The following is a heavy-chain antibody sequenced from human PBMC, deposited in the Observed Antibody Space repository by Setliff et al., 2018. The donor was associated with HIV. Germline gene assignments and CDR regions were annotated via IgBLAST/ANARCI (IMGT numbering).Heavy chain of an antibody. V-gene: IGHV3-7*03. CDR2: IKEDGSEK. J-gene: IGHJ4*02. CDR1: GFTFSRYW. Sequence: GGSLRLSCAASGFTFSRYWMNWVRQAPGKGLEYVAIIKEDGSEKYYVDSVKGRFTTSRDNSKNSLYLEMNSLRAEDTAVYYCTRGHYSTFGWGQGTLVTVSS. D-gene: IGHD2-21*01. CDR3: TRGHYSTFG.